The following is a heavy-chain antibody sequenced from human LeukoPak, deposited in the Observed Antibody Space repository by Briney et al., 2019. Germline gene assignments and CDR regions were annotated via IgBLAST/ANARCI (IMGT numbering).Heavy chain of an antibody. Sequence: PVASVKVSCKASGYTFTSYGMSWVRQAPGQGLEWMGWISAYNGNTNYAQKLQGRFTMTTDTATSTAYLQLRSLRSNDTAVYHCASAFGPVAAGWFDPWGQGTLVTVSS. J-gene: IGHJ5*02. CDR1: GYTFTSYG. D-gene: IGHD2-15*01. V-gene: IGHV1-18*01. CDR2: ISAYNGNT. CDR3: ASAFGPVAAGWFDP.